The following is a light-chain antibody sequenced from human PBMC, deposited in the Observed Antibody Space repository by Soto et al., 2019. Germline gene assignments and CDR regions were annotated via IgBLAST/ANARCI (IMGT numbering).Light chain of an antibody. CDR3: QQYGSSPRT. J-gene: IGKJ1*01. V-gene: IGKV3-20*01. Sequence: ENVWTQSPGTLSLSPGERATLSCRASQSVSSGYLVWYQQKPGQAPRLLIYGASSRATGIPDRFSGSGSGTDFTLTISRLEPEDFAVYYCQQYGSSPRTFGQGTKVDIK. CDR2: GAS. CDR1: QSVSSGY.